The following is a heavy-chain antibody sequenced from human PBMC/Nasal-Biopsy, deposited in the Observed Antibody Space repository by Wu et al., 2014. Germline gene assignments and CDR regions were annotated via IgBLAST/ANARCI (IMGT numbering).Heavy chain of an antibody. CDR3: ARWYSSGVNAFDI. J-gene: IGHJ3*02. Sequence: LSLTCNVSGASISSYYWSWIRQSPGKGLEWIGYIYHSGGTNYNPSLQGRVTISVDASKNQVSLKLKSVTAADTAVYYCARWYSSGVNAFDIWGQGTMVTVSS. CDR2: IYHSGGT. CDR1: GASISSYY. V-gene: IGHV4-59*01. D-gene: IGHD6-19*01.